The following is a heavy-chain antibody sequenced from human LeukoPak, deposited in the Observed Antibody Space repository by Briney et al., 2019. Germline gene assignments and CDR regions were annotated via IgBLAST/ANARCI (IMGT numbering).Heavy chain of an antibody. Sequence: GGSLRLSCVASGFTVSSNYMSWVRQAPGKGLEWVSVIYSGGSTYYADSVKGRFTISRDNSKNTLYLQMNSLRAEDTAMYYCARGLGYCTSTTCLLPFDYWGQGTLVAVSS. D-gene: IGHD2-2*01. J-gene: IGHJ4*02. CDR1: GFTVSSNY. CDR3: ARGLGYCTSTTCLLPFDY. V-gene: IGHV3-53*01. CDR2: IYSGGST.